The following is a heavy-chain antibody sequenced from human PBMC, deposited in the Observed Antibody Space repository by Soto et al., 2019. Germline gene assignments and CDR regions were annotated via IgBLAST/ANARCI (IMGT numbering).Heavy chain of an antibody. J-gene: IGHJ4*02. CDR3: ARSGDCSRTSCYTLDY. D-gene: IGHD2-2*02. CDR1: EGSLISYG. CDR2: IYYSGST. Sequence: ASVILGHTYSVAEGSLISYGGSCIRQPPGKGLEWIGYIYYSGSTNYNPSLKSRVTISVDTSKNQFSLKLSSATAADTAVYFCARSGDCSRTSCYTLDYWGQGTLVTVSS. V-gene: IGHV4-59*01.